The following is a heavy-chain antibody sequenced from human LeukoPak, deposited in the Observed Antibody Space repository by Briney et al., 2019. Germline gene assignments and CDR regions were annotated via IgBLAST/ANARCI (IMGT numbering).Heavy chain of an antibody. CDR3: ARDSDGGNLDS. V-gene: IGHV3-53*01. Sequence: PGGSLRLSCAVSGFSVSNYYMSWVRQAPGKGLAWVSLIYSDAGTSYADSVKGRFTISRDSSKNTLFLQMNTLRAEDTAVYYCARDSDGGNLDSWGQGTLVTVSS. D-gene: IGHD3-10*01. J-gene: IGHJ4*02. CDR2: IYSDAGT. CDR1: GFSVSNYY.